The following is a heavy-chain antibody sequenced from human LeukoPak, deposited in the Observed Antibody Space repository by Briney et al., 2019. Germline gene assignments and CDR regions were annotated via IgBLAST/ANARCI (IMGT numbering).Heavy chain of an antibody. D-gene: IGHD6-19*01. CDR1: GFTFSSYS. CDR3: ARGGQWLVPGPNGFDP. V-gene: IGHV3-21*01. J-gene: IGHJ5*02. Sequence: AGGSLRLSCAASGFTFSSYSMNWVRQAPGKGLEWVSSISSSSSYIYYADSVKGRFTISRDNAKNSLYLQMNSLRAEDTAVYYCARGGQWLVPGPNGFDPWDQGTLVTVSS. CDR2: ISSSSSYI.